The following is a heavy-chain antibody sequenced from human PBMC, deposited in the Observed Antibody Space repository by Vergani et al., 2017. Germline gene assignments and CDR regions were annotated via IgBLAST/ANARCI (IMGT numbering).Heavy chain of an antibody. CDR1: GFTFSSYS. D-gene: IGHD2-2*01. V-gene: IGHV3-21*01. Sequence: EVQLVESGGGLVKPGGSLRLSCAASGFTFSSYSMNWVRQAPGKGLEWVSSISSSSSYIYYADSLKGRFTISRDNAKNSLYLQMNSLRAEDTAVYYCARDGSTSWLYFSWYFDLWGRGTLVTVSS. CDR3: ARDGSTSWLYFSWYFDL. J-gene: IGHJ2*01. CDR2: ISSSSSYI.